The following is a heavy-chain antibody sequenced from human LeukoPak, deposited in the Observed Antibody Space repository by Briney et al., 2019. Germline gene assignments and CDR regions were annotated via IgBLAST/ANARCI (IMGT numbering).Heavy chain of an antibody. CDR1: GFTFSSYS. D-gene: IGHD6-13*01. V-gene: IGHV3-21*01. CDR3: ARDQAAAGTIGY. J-gene: IGHJ4*02. Sequence: GGSLRLSCAASGFTFSSYSMNWVRQAPGKGLEWVSSISSSSSYIYYADSVKSRFTISRDNAKNSLYLQMNSLRAEDTAVYYCARDQAAAGTIGYWGQGTLVTVSS. CDR2: ISSSSSYI.